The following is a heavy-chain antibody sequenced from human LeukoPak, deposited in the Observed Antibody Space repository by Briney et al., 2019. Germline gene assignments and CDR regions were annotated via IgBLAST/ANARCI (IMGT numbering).Heavy chain of an antibody. J-gene: IGHJ3*01. D-gene: IGHD1-26*01. Sequence: PGGSLRLSCAASGFTFSSYSMNWVRQAPGKGLEWVSSISSSSSYIYYADSVKGRFTISRDNAKNSLYLQMNSLRAEDTAVYYCARDRGSSGGFPLWGQGTLVTVSS. CDR1: GFTFSSYS. CDR3: ARDRGSSGGFPL. CDR2: ISSSSSYI. V-gene: IGHV3-21*01.